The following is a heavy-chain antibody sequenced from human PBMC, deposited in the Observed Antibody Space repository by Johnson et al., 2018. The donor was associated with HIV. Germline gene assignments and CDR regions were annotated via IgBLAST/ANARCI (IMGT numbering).Heavy chain of an antibody. CDR3: ARDREQLVRYAFDI. CDR1: GFTFSSYA. CDR2: ISYDGSNK. J-gene: IGHJ3*02. Sequence: QMQLVESGGGVVQPGRSLRLSCAASGFTFSSYAMHWVRQAPGQGLEWVAVISYDGSNKYYADSVKGRFTISRDNSKNTLYLQMNSLRAEDTAVYYCARDREQLVRYAFDIWGQGTMVTVSS. D-gene: IGHD6-6*01. V-gene: IGHV3-30*04.